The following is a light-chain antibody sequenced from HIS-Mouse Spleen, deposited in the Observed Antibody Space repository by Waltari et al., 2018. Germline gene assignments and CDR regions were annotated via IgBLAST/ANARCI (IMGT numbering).Light chain of an antibody. CDR1: ALPKKY. V-gene: IGLV3-10*01. Sequence: SYELTQPPSVSVSPGQTARITCPGDALPKKYAYWYQQKSGQAPVVVIYEDSKRPPGIPGRFSGSSSGTMATLTISGAQVEDEADYYCYSTDSSGNHRVFGGGTKLTVL. CDR2: EDS. J-gene: IGLJ2*01. CDR3: YSTDSSGNHRV.